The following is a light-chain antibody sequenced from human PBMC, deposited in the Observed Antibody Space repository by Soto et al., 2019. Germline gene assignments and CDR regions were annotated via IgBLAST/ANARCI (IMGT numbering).Light chain of an antibody. CDR3: SSYAGSNSVV. Sequence: QSALTQPPSASGSRGQSVTISCTGTSSDVGGYNYVSWYQQHPGKAPKLMIYEVNKRPSGVPDRFSGSKSGNTASLTVSGLQAEDEADYYCSSYAGSNSVVFGGGTKLTVL. CDR1: SSDVGGYNY. CDR2: EVN. J-gene: IGLJ2*01. V-gene: IGLV2-8*01.